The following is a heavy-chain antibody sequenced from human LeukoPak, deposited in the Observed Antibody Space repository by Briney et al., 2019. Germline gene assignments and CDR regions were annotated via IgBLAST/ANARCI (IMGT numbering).Heavy chain of an antibody. CDR2: INSDGSST. J-gene: IGHJ4*02. CDR1: GFSLSRYW. V-gene: IGHV3-74*01. D-gene: IGHD4-17*01. Sequence: PGGSLRLSCTASGFSLSRYWMHWVRQAPGKGLVWVSRINSDGSSTNYADSAKGRFTISRDNAKNTLFLEMNSLRAEDTAVYYCATGDGDSRYYFDSWGQGTQVTVSS. CDR3: ATGDGDSRYYFDS.